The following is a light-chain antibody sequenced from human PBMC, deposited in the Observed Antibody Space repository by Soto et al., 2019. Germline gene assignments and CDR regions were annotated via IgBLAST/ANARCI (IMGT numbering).Light chain of an antibody. CDR1: QSVGSRS. CDR2: GTS. CDR3: QQYGGMPST. J-gene: IGKJ4*01. Sequence: IVLTQSPGTLSLSPGERATLSCRASQSVGSRSLAWYQQKPGQAPRVLLYGTSERATGIPDRFWGGGSGTDFTLTIEKLEPEYFAVYYCQQYGGMPSTFGGGTKVDSK. V-gene: IGKV3-20*01.